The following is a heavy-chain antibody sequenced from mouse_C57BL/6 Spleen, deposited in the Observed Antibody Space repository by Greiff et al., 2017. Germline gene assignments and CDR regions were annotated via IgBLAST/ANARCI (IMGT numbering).Heavy chain of an antibody. CDR3: TREEFYGDYAMDY. D-gene: IGHD1-1*01. V-gene: IGHV5-9-1*02. CDR2: ISSGGDYI. J-gene: IGHJ4*01. CDR1: GFTFSSYA. Sequence: EVKLVESGEGLVKPGGSLKLSCAASGFTFSSYAMSWVRQTPEKRLEWVAYISSGGDYIYYADTVKGRFTISRDNARNTLYLQMSSLKSEDTAMYYCTREEFYGDYAMDYWGQGTSVTVSS.